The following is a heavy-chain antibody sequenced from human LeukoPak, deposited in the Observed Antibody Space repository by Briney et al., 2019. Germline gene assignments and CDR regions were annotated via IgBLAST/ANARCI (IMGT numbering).Heavy chain of an antibody. Sequence: GGSLRLSCAASGFTFSSYCMSWVRQAPGKGLEWVSVIYSSDSTYYADSVKGRFTISRDNSKNTLYLQMNSLRAEDTAVYYCARGNWNYPFDYWGQGTLVTVSS. CDR3: ARGNWNYPFDY. V-gene: IGHV3-53*01. D-gene: IGHD1-7*01. J-gene: IGHJ4*02. CDR1: GFTFSSYC. CDR2: IYSSDST.